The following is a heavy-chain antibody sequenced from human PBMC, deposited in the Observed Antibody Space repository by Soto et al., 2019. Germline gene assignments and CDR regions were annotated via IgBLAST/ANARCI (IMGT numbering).Heavy chain of an antibody. Sequence: QVQLQESGPGLVRPSETLSLTCAVSGGSVSSGLYYWTWIRQPPGKGLEWIGYVYHSGSTNYNTSLESRVTISLDTSKNQFSLRLSSVTAADTAVYYCARDDSATVTTYRNSYSYFGLDVWGQGTTVTVSS. V-gene: IGHV4-61*01. CDR1: GGSVSSGLYY. CDR3: ARDDSATVTTYRNSYSYFGLDV. CDR2: VYHSGST. J-gene: IGHJ6*02. D-gene: IGHD4-17*01.